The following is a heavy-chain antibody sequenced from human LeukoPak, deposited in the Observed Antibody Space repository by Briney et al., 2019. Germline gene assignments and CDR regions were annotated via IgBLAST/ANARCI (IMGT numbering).Heavy chain of an antibody. CDR2: IYTSGIT. D-gene: IGHD4-11*01. V-gene: IGHV4-61*02. J-gene: IGHJ4*02. CDR1: GDSISSGSFY. CDR3: ARGRLYSRTYYFDS. Sequence: PSETLSLTCTVSGDSISSGSFYWSWIRQPAGKGLEWIGRIYTSGITKHKPSLKSRVTISVDMSKNHLSLKLSSVTAADTAIYYCARGRLYSRTYYFDSWGQGTLVTVSS.